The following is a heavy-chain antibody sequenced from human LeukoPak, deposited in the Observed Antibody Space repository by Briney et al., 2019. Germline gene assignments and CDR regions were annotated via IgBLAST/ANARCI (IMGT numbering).Heavy chain of an antibody. Sequence: GGSLRLSCAASGFTFSNAWMSWVRQAPGKGLEWVGRIKSKTDGGTTDYAAPVKGRFTISRDDSKNTLYLQMNSLKTEDTAVYYCTTDHMVATLGVDYWGQGTLVTVSS. CDR3: TTDHMVATLGVDY. J-gene: IGHJ4*02. CDR1: GFTFSNAW. V-gene: IGHV3-15*01. D-gene: IGHD5-12*01. CDR2: IKSKTDGGTT.